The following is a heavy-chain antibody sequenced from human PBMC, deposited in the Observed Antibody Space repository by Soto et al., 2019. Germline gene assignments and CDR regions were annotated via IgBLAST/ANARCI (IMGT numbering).Heavy chain of an antibody. CDR3: AREGLTGTIGLYYYYAMDV. CDR1: GCSIRSGGYY. D-gene: IGHD1-7*01. J-gene: IGHJ6*02. Sequence: SETLSLTCTFSGCSIRSGGYYWSWIRKHPGKGLEWIGYIYYSGSTYYNPSLKSRVTISVDTSKNQFSLKLSSVTAADTAVYYCAREGLTGTIGLYYYYAMDVWGQGTTVTVSS. CDR2: IYYSGST. V-gene: IGHV4-31*03.